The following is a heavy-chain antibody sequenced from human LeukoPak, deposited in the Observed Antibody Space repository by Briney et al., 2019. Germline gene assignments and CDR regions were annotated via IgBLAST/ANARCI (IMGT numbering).Heavy chain of an antibody. CDR3: AMRGFPLS. Sequence: PGGSLRLSCAASGFTFSNYEMTWVRQAPGKGLEWVSYISGSAATIFYADSVKGRFTISRDNAKNSLYLQMNSLGAEDTAVYYCAMRGFPLSWGRGTLVTVSS. D-gene: IGHD2/OR15-2a*01. J-gene: IGHJ4*01. V-gene: IGHV3-48*03. CDR2: ISGSAATI. CDR1: GFTFSNYE.